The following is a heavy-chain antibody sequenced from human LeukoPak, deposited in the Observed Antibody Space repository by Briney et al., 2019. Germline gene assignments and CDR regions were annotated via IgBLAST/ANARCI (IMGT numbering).Heavy chain of an antibody. CDR3: ASDERAIFLYYFDY. Sequence: SETLSLTCTVTGGSISRCSDCWGWIPQPPGKGLEWIGSIYSSGSTYYNPSLRSRVTMSVDTSKNQFSLKLNSVTAADTAVCYCASDERAIFLYYFDYWGQGTLVTVSS. D-gene: IGHD2/OR15-2a*01. CDR2: IYSSGST. CDR1: GGSISRCSDC. J-gene: IGHJ4*02. V-gene: IGHV4-39*01.